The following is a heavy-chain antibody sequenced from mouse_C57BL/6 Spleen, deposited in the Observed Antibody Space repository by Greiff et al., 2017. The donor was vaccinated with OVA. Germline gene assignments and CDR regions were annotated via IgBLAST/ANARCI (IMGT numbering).Heavy chain of an antibody. V-gene: IGHV1-61*01. J-gene: IGHJ4*01. CDR3: ARKGWGNYAMDY. Sequence: QVQLQQPGAELVRPGSSVKLSCKASGYTFTSYWMDWVKQRPGQGLEWIGNIYPSDSETHYNQKFKDKATLTVDKSSSTAYMQLSSLTSEDSAVYYCARKGWGNYAMDYWGQGTSVTVSS. CDR1: GYTFTSYW. CDR2: IYPSDSET.